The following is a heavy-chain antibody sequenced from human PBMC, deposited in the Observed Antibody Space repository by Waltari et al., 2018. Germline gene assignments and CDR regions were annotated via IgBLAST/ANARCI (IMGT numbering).Heavy chain of an antibody. D-gene: IGHD2-8*01. J-gene: IGHJ4*02. CDR3: ARGMVYYRLPFDY. Sequence: QVQLVQSGAEVKKPGASVKVSCKASGYTFTSYYMHWVRQAPGQGLEWMGIINPSGSSTSYEQKCQGRVNMTRDTSTSTVYMELSSLRSEDTAVYYCARGMVYYRLPFDYWGQGTLVTVSS. CDR1: GYTFTSYY. CDR2: INPSGSST. V-gene: IGHV1-46*03.